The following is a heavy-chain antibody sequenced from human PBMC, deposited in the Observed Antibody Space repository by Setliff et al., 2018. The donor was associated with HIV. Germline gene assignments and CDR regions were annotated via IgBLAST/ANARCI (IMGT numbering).Heavy chain of an antibody. CDR2: VSASIYNRRK. Sequence: ASVKVSCKASDFIFTNYGISWVRQAPGQGLEWMGWVSASIYNRRKYYAQKFQGRVTMTTDTSTTTDYLELRNLRSDDTAVYFCTRDPAPSSSASSFQNWGQGTPVTVSS. V-gene: IGHV1-18*01. D-gene: IGHD6-6*01. CDR3: TRDPAPSSSASSFQN. J-gene: IGHJ1*01. CDR1: DFIFTNYG.